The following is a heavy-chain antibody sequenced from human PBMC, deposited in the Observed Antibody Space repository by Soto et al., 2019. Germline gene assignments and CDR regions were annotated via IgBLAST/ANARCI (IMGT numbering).Heavy chain of an antibody. CDR2: ISGSGTTI. J-gene: IGHJ6*03. CDR1: GFSFSDYY. Sequence: QVQLVDSGGGLVKPGGSLRLSCAASGFSFSDYYMSWVRQAPGKGLEWVSYISGSGTTIYYADSVQGRFTVSRDNAKNSLSLQLNSLRAEDTAVYYCARDDRLFYYYIDVWGEGTTVTVSS. CDR3: ARDDRLFYYYIDV. V-gene: IGHV3-11*01.